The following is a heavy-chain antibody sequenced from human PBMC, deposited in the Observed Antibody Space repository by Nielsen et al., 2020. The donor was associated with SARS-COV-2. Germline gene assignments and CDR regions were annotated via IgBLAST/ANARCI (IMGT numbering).Heavy chain of an antibody. D-gene: IGHD1-26*01. V-gene: IGHV1-3*01. CDR3: ARDGGAVGATGYFDY. CDR2: INAGNGNT. Sequence: WVRQAPGQRLEWMGWINAGNGNTKYSQKFQGRVTITRDTSASTAYMELSSPRSEDTAVYYCARDGGAVGATGYFDYWGQGTLVTVSS. J-gene: IGHJ4*02.